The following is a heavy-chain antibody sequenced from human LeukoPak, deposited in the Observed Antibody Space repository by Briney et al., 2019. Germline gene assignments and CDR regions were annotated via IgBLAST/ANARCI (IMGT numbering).Heavy chain of an antibody. V-gene: IGHV3-66*02. J-gene: IGHJ4*02. CDR3: ARGGLGGGYFDD. Sequence: GGPLRLSCAASGFPVSSNYMNWVRQAPGKGLEWVSIIYSGDNTYYADSVKGRFTISRDNSKNTSYLKMNSLRAEDTAVYYGARGGLGGGYFDDWGQGTLVTVSS. CDR2: IYSGDNT. CDR1: GFPVSSNY. D-gene: IGHD3-16*01.